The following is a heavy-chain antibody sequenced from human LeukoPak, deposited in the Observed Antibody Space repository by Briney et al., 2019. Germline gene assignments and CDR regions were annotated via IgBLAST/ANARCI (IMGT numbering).Heavy chain of an antibody. D-gene: IGHD2-21*02. CDR3: ASTLECGGDCYEDAFDI. J-gene: IGHJ3*02. V-gene: IGHV4-59*01. CDR2: IYYSGST. Sequence: PSETLSLTCTVSGVSISSYYWSWIRQPPGKGLEWIGYIYYSGSTNYNPSLKSRVTISVDTSKNQFSLKLSSVTAADTAVYYCASTLECGGDCYEDAFDIWGQGTMVTVSS. CDR1: GVSISSYY.